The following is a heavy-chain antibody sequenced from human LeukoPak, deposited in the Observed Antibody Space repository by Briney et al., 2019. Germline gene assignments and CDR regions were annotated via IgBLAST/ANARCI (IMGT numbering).Heavy chain of an antibody. V-gene: IGHV1-69-2*01. CDR1: GYTFTDYY. J-gene: IGHJ4*02. CDR3: ATVNSGSFEGVDY. Sequence: ASVKVSCKVSGYTFTDYYMHWVQQAPGKGLEWMGLVDPEDGETIYAEKFQGRVTITADTSTDTAYMKLSSLRSVDTAVYYCATVNSGSFEGVDYWGQGTLVTVSS. D-gene: IGHD1-26*01. CDR2: VDPEDGET.